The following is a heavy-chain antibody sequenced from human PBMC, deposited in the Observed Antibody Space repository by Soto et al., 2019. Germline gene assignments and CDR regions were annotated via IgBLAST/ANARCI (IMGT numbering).Heavy chain of an antibody. CDR2: IVVGSGNT. Sequence: ASVKVSCKASGFTFTSSAMQWVRQARGQRLEWIGWIVVGSGNTNYAQKFQERVTITRDMSTSTAYMELSSLRSEDTAVYYCAAGREILTGYYGLYYYYYMDVWGKGTTVTV. CDR1: GFTFTSSA. J-gene: IGHJ6*03. D-gene: IGHD3-9*01. V-gene: IGHV1-58*02. CDR3: AAGREILTGYYGLYYYYYMDV.